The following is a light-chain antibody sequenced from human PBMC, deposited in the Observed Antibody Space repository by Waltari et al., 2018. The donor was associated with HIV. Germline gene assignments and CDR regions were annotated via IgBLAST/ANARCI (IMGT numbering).Light chain of an antibody. Sequence: DIQLTQSPSFLSASVGDRVTITCRASQAISTYLAWFQQSPGKAPKLLIYAASTLQNGVPSRFSGSGSGTEFTLTISSLQPEDFATDNCQQLNSHFGGGTKVEIK. J-gene: IGKJ4*01. CDR3: QQLNSH. V-gene: IGKV1-9*01. CDR1: QAISTY. CDR2: AAS.